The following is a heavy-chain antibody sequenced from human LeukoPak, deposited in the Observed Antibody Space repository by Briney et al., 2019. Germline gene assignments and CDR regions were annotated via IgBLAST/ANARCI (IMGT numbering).Heavy chain of an antibody. V-gene: IGHV3-23*01. CDR2: ISGSGGST. CDR3: AKTHYDSSGYYY. D-gene: IGHD3-22*01. J-gene: IGHJ4*02. Sequence: TGGSLRLSCAASGFTFSSYGMSWVRQAPGKGLEWVSAISGSGGSTYYADSVKGRFTISRDNSKNTLYLQMNSLRAEDTAVYYCAKTHYDSSGYYYWGQGTLVTVSS. CDR1: GFTFSSYG.